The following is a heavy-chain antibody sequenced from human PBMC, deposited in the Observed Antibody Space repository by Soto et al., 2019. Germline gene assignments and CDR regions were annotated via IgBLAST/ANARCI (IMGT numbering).Heavy chain of an antibody. J-gene: IGHJ4*02. CDR2: IYYSGST. CDR1: GGSISSGGYY. Sequence: SETLSLTCTVSGGSISSGGYYWSWIRQHPGKGLEWIGYIYYSGSTYYNPSLKSRVTISVDTSKNQFSLKLSSVTAADTAVYYCARMTTVKKGYYFDYWGQGTLVTVSS. D-gene: IGHD4-17*01. CDR3: ARMTTVKKGYYFDY. V-gene: IGHV4-31*03.